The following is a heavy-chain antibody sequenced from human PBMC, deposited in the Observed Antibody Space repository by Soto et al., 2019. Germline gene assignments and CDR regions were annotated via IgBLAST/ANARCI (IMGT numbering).Heavy chain of an antibody. J-gene: IGHJ4*02. Sequence: GGSLRLACAASGFTFSRDAMSWVRQAPGKGLEWVSATSGSGSSTYYADSVKGRFTISRDNSKNTLYLQMNSLRAEDTAVYYCAKGFNWNGGPTFDYWGQGTLVTVSS. D-gene: IGHD1-20*01. CDR1: GFTFSRDA. CDR2: TSGSGSST. CDR3: AKGFNWNGGPTFDY. V-gene: IGHV3-23*01.